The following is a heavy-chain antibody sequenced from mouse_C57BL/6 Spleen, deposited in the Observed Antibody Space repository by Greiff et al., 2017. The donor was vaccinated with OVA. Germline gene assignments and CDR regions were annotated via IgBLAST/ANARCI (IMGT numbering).Heavy chain of an antibody. D-gene: IGHD1-1*01. J-gene: IGHJ3*01. CDR1: GYTFTSYW. Sequence: QVQLQQSGAELVKPGASVKLSCKASGYTFTSYWMHWVKQRPGQGLEWIGMIHPNSGSTNYNEKFKSKATLTVDKSSSTAYMQLSSLTSEDSAVYDCARWRYYGSSSFAYWGQGTLVTVSA. CDR3: ARWRYYGSSSFAY. V-gene: IGHV1-64*01. CDR2: IHPNSGST.